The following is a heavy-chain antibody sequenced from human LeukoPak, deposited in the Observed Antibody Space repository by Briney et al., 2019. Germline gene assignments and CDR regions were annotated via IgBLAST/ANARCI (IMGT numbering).Heavy chain of an antibody. V-gene: IGHV3-7*01. Sequence: PGGSLRLSCAASGFTFSRYWMSWVRQAPGKGLEWVANIKQDGSEKYYVDSVKGRFTISRDNTKNSLYLQMNSLRAEDTAVYYCARDKRVVTGLYYFEYWGQGTLVTVSS. CDR2: IKQDGSEK. J-gene: IGHJ4*02. CDR1: GFTFSRYW. CDR3: ARDKRVVTGLYYFEY. D-gene: IGHD2-21*02.